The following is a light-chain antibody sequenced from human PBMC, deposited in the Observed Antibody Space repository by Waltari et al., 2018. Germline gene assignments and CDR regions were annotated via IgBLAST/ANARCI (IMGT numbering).Light chain of an antibody. J-gene: IGKJ3*01. Sequence: EIVLTQSRATLSLSPGDRATLSCRASQSISSYLAWYQQKPGQAPRLLIYDASTRATGIPARFSGSGSVTDFTLTISSLEPEDFAIYYCQQRSKSFTFGPGTKVDMK. CDR2: DAS. V-gene: IGKV3-11*01. CDR3: QQRSKSFT. CDR1: QSISSY.